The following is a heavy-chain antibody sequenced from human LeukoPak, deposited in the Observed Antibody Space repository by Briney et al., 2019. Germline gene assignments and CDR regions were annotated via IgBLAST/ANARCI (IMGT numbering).Heavy chain of an antibody. CDR1: GYSFTSYW. CDR2: SYPGDSDT. J-gene: IGHJ4*02. CDR3: ARGRRVTAMATFGY. V-gene: IGHV5-51*01. D-gene: IGHD5-18*01. Sequence: GESLKISCKGSGYSFTSYWIGWVRQMPGKGLEWMGISYPGDSDTRYSQSFQGQVTISADKSISTAYLQWSSLKASDTALYYCARGRRVTAMATFGYWGQVTLCTVSS.